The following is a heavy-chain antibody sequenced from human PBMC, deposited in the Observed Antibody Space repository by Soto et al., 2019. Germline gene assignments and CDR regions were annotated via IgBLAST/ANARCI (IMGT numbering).Heavy chain of an antibody. D-gene: IGHD2-2*01. CDR1: GDSISSYY. Sequence: QVQLQESGPGLVKPSETLSLTCAVSGDSISSYYCLWIRQPPGKGLESIGFLYYGRSANYKPTLKSRVTLSRDTTTNQSSLTLSSMTAAATAVYYCALRSIAVVPEYWGQGTLVTVSS. J-gene: IGHJ4*02. CDR3: ALRSIAVVPEY. CDR2: LYYGRSA. V-gene: IGHV4-59*01.